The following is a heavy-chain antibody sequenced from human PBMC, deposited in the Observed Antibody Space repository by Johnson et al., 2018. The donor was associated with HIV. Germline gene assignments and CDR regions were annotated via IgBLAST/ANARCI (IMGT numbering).Heavy chain of an antibody. CDR3: ARGCRDGYTCDAFDI. D-gene: IGHD5-24*01. Sequence: QVHLVESGGGVVQPGRSLRLSCVASGFTFSTYGMHWVRQAPGKGLEWVAVISSGADTWYAGSVTGRFPISRDNSKNTLYLQMNSLRAEDTAVYYCARGCRDGYTCDAFDIWGQGTLVTISS. CDR2: ISSGADT. J-gene: IGHJ3*02. V-gene: IGHV3-NL1*01. CDR1: GFTFSTYG.